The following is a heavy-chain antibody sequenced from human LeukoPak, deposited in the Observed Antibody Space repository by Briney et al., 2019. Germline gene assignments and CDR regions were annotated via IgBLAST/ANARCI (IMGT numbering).Heavy chain of an antibody. J-gene: IGHJ1*01. CDR1: GYTFTSYA. Sequence: GASVKVSCKASGYTFTSYAMHWVRQAPGQRLEWMGWINAGNGNTGYAQKFQGRVPMTRNTSISTAYMELGSLRSEDTAVYYCARGIAVAGTASFQHWGQGTLVTVSS. CDR2: INAGNGNT. CDR3: ARGIAVAGTASFQH. V-gene: IGHV1-3*01. D-gene: IGHD6-19*01.